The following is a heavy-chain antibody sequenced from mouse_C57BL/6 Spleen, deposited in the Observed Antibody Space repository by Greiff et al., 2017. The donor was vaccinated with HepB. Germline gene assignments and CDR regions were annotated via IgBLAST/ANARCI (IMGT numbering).Heavy chain of an antibody. CDR3: ARGGVLRPMDY. D-gene: IGHD1-1*01. V-gene: IGHV3-6*01. J-gene: IGHJ4*01. Sequence: EVKLQESGPGLVKPSQSLSLTCSVTGYSITSGYYWNWIRQFPGNKLEWMGYISYDGSNNYNPSLKNRISITRDTSKNQFFLKLNSVTTEDTATYYCARGGVLRPMDYWGQGTSVTVSS. CDR2: ISYDGSN. CDR1: GYSITSGYY.